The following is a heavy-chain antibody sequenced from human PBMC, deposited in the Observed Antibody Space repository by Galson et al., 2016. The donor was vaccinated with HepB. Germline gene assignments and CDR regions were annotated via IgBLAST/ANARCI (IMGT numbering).Heavy chain of an antibody. Sequence: SLRLSCAASGFTFTTFGMHWVRQPLGKGLEWVALISYDGSTKYYADSVKGRFAISRDNFKNTLFIQMHSLRADDTAVYYCARGFGSFYEAFDVRGQGTMVSVSS. CDR2: ISYDGSTK. D-gene: IGHD5/OR15-5a*01. CDR3: ARGFGSFYEAFDV. J-gene: IGHJ3*01. CDR1: GFTFTTFG. V-gene: IGHV3-33*01.